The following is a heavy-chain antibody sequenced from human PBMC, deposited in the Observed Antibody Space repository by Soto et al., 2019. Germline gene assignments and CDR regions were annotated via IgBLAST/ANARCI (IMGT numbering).Heavy chain of an antibody. CDR1: GFTFSSYA. Sequence: QVQLVESGGGVVQPGRSLRLSCAASGFTFSSYAMHWVRQAPGKGLEWVAVISYDGSNKYYADSVKGRFTISRDNSKNTLYLQMNSLRPEDTAVYYCARYLQQPDVWGQGTTVTVSS. D-gene: IGHD6-13*01. CDR3: ARYLQQPDV. J-gene: IGHJ6*02. CDR2: ISYDGSNK. V-gene: IGHV3-30-3*01.